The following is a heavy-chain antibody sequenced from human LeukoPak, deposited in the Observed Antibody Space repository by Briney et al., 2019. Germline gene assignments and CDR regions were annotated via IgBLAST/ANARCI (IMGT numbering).Heavy chain of an antibody. CDR3: AREKGSSWYTDAFDI. V-gene: IGHV4-61*02. CDR1: GGSISSGSYY. CDR2: IYTSGST. D-gene: IGHD6-13*01. Sequence: SQTLSLTCTVYGGSISSGSYYWSWIRQPAGKGLEWIGRIYTSGSTNYNPSLKSRVTISVDTSKNQFSLKLSSVTAADTAVYYCAREKGSSWYTDAFDIWGQGTMVTVSS. J-gene: IGHJ3*02.